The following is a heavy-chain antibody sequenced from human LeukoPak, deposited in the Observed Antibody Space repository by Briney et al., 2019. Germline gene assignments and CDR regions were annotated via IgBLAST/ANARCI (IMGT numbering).Heavy chain of an antibody. J-gene: IGHJ4*02. CDR1: GGSISSSSYY. D-gene: IGHD4-11*01. CDR2: IYYSGST. CDR3: ARQNLNYFIDY. Sequence: SEPLSLPCTVSGGSISSSSYYCGWIRQPPGKGLEWIGSIYYSGSTYYNPSLKSRVTISVDTSKNQFSLKLSSVTAADTAVYYCARQNLNYFIDYWGQGTLVTVSS. V-gene: IGHV4-39*01.